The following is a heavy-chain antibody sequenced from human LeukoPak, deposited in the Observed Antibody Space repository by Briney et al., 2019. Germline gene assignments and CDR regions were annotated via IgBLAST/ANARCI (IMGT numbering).Heavy chain of an antibody. CDR2: INPNSGGT. V-gene: IGHV1-2*02. CDR1: GYTFTSYD. CDR3: ARLPRRRAAAGTYFDH. Sequence: ASVKVSCKASGYTFTSYDINWVRQATGQGLEWMGWINPNSGGTNYAQKFQGRVTMTRDTSISTAYMELSRLRSDDTAVYYCARLPRRRAAAGTYFDHWGQGTLVTVSS. D-gene: IGHD6-13*01. J-gene: IGHJ4*02.